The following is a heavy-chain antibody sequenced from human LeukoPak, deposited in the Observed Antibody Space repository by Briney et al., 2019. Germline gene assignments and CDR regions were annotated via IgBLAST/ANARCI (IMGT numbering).Heavy chain of an antibody. CDR2: IYYSGST. Sequence: SETLSLTCTVSGGSIDSSTYYWGWFRQPPGKGLEWIGYIYYSGSTNYNPSLKSRVTISVDTSKNQLSLKLSSVTAADTAVYYCARTRDYGGRPDYWGQGTLVTLSS. CDR3: ARTRDYGGRPDY. D-gene: IGHD4-23*01. J-gene: IGHJ4*02. CDR1: GGSIDSSTYY. V-gene: IGHV4-61*05.